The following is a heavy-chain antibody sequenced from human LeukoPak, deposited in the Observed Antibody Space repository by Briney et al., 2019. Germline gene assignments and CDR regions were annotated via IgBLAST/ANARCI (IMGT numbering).Heavy chain of an antibody. CDR2: INAGNGNT. V-gene: IGHV1-3*01. D-gene: IGHD2-2*01. Sequence: ASVKVSCKVSGYTLTELSMHWVRQAPGKGLEWMGWINAGNGNTKYSQKFQGRVTITRDTSASTAYMELSSLRSEDTAVYYCARGVGYCSSTSCHGPNWFDPWGQGTLVTVSS. CDR1: GYTLTELS. CDR3: ARGVGYCSSTSCHGPNWFDP. J-gene: IGHJ5*02.